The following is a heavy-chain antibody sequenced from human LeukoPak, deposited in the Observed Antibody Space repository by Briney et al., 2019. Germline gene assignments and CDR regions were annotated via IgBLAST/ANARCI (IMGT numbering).Heavy chain of an antibody. Sequence: GESLRISCKGSGYSFTSYWISWVRQMPGKGLEWMGIIYPGDSDTRYSPSFQGQVTISADKSISTAYLQWSSLKASDTAMYYCARRGYCSGGSCYRREYYFDYWGQGTLATVSS. CDR3: ARRGYCSGGSCYRREYYFDY. D-gene: IGHD2-15*01. CDR1: GYSFTSYW. V-gene: IGHV5-51*01. CDR2: IYPGDSDT. J-gene: IGHJ4*02.